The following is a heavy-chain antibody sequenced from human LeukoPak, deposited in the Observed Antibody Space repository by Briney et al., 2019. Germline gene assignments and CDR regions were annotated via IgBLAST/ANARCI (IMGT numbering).Heavy chain of an antibody. Sequence: ASVKVSCKASGYTFTSYYMHWVRQAPGQGLEWMGIINPSGGSTSYAQKFQGRVTMTRDTSTSTVYMELSSLRSEDTAVYYCARDLVITMVRGALNHWFDPWGQGTLVTVSS. CDR1: GYTFTSYY. CDR3: ARDLVITMVRGALNHWFDP. D-gene: IGHD3-10*01. CDR2: INPSGGST. J-gene: IGHJ5*02. V-gene: IGHV1-46*01.